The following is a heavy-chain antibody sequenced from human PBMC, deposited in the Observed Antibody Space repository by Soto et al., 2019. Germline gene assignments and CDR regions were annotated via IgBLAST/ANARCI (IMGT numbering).Heavy chain of an antibody. D-gene: IGHD2-2*01. Sequence: GESLKISCTGFGYTFTTFWISWVRQMPGKGLEWMGRIAPGDTYATYSPAFQGHVTISADKATSTAYLQWSSRKASDTAMYFCARIYCTTTTCDSWFDPWGQGTLVTVSS. J-gene: IGHJ5*02. CDR3: ARIYCTTTTCDSWFDP. CDR1: GYTFTTFW. V-gene: IGHV5-10-1*01. CDR2: IAPGDTYA.